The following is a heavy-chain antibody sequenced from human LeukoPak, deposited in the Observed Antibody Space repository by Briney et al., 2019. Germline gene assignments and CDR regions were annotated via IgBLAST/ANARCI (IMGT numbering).Heavy chain of an antibody. CDR2: ICPDGTGT. CDR3: VRDFRSADY. CDR1: GFTFNIYC. Sequence: PGGSLRLSCAASGFTFNIYCMHWVRQGPGKGPMWVSRICPDGTGTTYADSVKARFTISRDNARNMVYLQMNSLRGEDTAIYYCVRDFRSADYWGQGTLVTVSS. J-gene: IGHJ4*02. V-gene: IGHV3-74*01.